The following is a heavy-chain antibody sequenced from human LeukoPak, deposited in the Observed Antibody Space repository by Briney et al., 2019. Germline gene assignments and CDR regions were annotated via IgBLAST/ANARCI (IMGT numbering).Heavy chain of an antibody. CDR3: ARRRSSSPRPFDY. D-gene: IGHD6-6*01. J-gene: IGHJ4*02. CDR1: GFTFDDYA. V-gene: IGHV3-9*01. CDR2: ISWNSGSI. Sequence: GRSLRLSCAASGFTFDDYAMHWVRQVPGKGLEWVSGISWNSGSIGYADSVKGRFTISRDNAKNSLYLQMNSLRAEDTALYYCARRRSSSPRPFDYWGQGTLVTVSS.